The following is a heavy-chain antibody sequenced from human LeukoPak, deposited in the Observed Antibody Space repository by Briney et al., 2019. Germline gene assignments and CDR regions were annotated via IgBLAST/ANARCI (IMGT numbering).Heavy chain of an antibody. CDR1: GYTFTSYG. J-gene: IGHJ4*02. Sequence: GASVKVSCKASGYTFTSYGISWVRQAAGQGLEWMGWMNPNSGNTGCPQKFQGRVIMTGNTSISTVYMELSSLRSEDTALYYCARGLSSGWYYFDYWGQGTLVTVSS. D-gene: IGHD6-19*01. CDR3: ARGLSSGWYYFDY. CDR2: MNPNSGNT. V-gene: IGHV1-8*02.